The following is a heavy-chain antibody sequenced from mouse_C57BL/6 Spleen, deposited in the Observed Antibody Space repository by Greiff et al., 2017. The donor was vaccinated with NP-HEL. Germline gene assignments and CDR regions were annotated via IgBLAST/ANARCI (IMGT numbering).Heavy chain of an antibody. CDR2: IRSKSNNYAT. J-gene: IGHJ1*03. V-gene: IGHV10-1*01. D-gene: IGHD6-1*01. CDR1: GFSFNTYA. Sequence: EVKLEESGGGLVQPKGSLKLSCAASGFSFNTYAMNWVRQAPGKGLEWVARIRSKSNNYATYYADSVKDRFTISRDDSESMLYLQMNNLKTEDTAMYYCVRSEAWYFDVWGTGTTVTVSS. CDR3: VRSEAWYFDV.